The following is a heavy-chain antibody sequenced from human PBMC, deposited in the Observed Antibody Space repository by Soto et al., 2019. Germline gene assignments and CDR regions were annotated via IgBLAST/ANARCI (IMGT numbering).Heavy chain of an antibody. CDR3: VKDSSGSWFSDFDS. V-gene: IGHV3-64D*08. Sequence: EVQLVESGGGLVQPGGSLRLPCSALGFNFSSHAMHWVRQAPGKGLEYVSGVSNSGRSTNYADSVKGRFTISRDNSKNTLYLQMSSLRPDDTAVYYCVKDSSGSWFSDFDSWGQGTLVTVSS. CDR2: VSNSGRST. D-gene: IGHD3-10*01. J-gene: IGHJ4*02. CDR1: GFNFSSHA.